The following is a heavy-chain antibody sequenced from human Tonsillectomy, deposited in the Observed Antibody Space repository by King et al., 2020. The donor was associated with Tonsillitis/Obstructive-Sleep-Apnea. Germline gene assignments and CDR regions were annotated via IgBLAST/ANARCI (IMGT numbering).Heavy chain of an antibody. D-gene: IGHD2-2*01. Sequence: QLVQSGSELKKPGASVKVSCKASGYTFTSYAMNWVRQAPGQGLEWMGWINTNTGNPTYAQGFTGRFVFALDTSVSTAYLQISSLKAEDTAVFYCARAFILVPAAMDYYYYYMDVWGKGTTVTVSS. V-gene: IGHV7-4-1*02. CDR3: ARAFILVPAAMDYYYYYMDV. J-gene: IGHJ6*03. CDR1: GYTFTSYA. CDR2: INTNTGNP.